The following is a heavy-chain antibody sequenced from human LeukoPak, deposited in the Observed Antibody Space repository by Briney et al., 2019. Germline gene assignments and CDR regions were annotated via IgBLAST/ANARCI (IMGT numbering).Heavy chain of an antibody. CDR3: ARDRGGSYPIDY. CDR1: AGSISSYY. CDR2: IYYSGST. D-gene: IGHD1-26*01. V-gene: IGHV4-59*01. Sequence: SETLSLTCTVSAGSISSYYWSWIRQPPGKGLEWIGYIYYSGSTNYNPSLKSRVTISVDTSKNQFSLKLSSVTAADTAVYYCARDRGGSYPIDYWGQGTLVTVSS. J-gene: IGHJ4*02.